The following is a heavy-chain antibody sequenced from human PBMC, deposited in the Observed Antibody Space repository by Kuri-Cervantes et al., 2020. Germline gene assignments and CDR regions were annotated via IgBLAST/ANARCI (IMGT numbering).Heavy chain of an antibody. CDR1: GFTFSSYA. CDR2: ISGSGGST. CDR3: ARGLRYYYYYMDV. Sequence: GESLKISCAASGFTFSSYAMSWVRQAPGKGLEWVSAISGSGGSTYYADSVKGRFTISRDNSKNTLYLQMSSLRADDTALYYCARGLRYYYYYMDVWGKGTTVTVSS. V-gene: IGHV3-23*01. J-gene: IGHJ6*03.